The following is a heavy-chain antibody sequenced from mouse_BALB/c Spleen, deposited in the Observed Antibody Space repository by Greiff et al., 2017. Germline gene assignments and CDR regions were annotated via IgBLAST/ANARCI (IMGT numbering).Heavy chain of an antibody. CDR1: GYTFTSYT. CDR2: INPSSGYT. Sequence: VQLQQSAAELARPGASVKMSCKASGYTFTSYTMHWVKQRPGQGLEWIGYINPSSGYTEYNQKFKDKTTLTSDKSSSTAYMELSSLTSEDSAVYYCARLDDGYCFAYWGQGTLVTVSA. J-gene: IGHJ3*01. V-gene: IGHV1-4*02. D-gene: IGHD2-3*01. CDR3: ARLDDGYCFAY.